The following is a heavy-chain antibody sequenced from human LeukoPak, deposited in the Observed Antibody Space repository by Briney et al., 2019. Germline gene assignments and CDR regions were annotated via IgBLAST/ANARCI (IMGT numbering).Heavy chain of an antibody. CDR2: ISSSSSYI. CDR1: GFTFSSYS. J-gene: IGHJ3*02. D-gene: IGHD1-14*01. Sequence: PGGSLRLSCAASGFTFSSYSMNWVRQAPGKGLEWVSSISSSSSYIYYADSVKGRFTISRDNAKNSLYLQMNSLRAEDTAVYYCARDLYINDAFDIWGQGTMVTVSS. V-gene: IGHV3-21*01. CDR3: ARDLYINDAFDI.